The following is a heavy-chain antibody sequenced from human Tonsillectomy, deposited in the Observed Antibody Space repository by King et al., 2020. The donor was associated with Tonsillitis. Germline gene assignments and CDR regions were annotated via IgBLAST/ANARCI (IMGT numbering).Heavy chain of an antibody. Sequence: EVQLVESGGGLVQPGGSLRLSCSASGFTFSSFWMHWVRQAPGKGLVWVSRVSPDGRYTNCADSVKGRFTLSRDNGENTLSLQMNSLRAEDTAVYYCARDGDHWNLDSWGQGTLVTVSS. CDR2: VSPDGRYT. CDR1: GFTFSSFW. V-gene: IGHV3-74*01. D-gene: IGHD1-1*01. J-gene: IGHJ4*02. CDR3: ARDGDHWNLDS.